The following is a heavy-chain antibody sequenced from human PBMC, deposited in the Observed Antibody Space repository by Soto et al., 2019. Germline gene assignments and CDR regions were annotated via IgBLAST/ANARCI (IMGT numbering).Heavy chain of an antibody. CDR3: ARSINP. CDR1: GGSISSGGYY. CDR2: IYDSGST. Sequence: QVQLQESGPGLVKPSQTLSLTCTVSGGSISSGGYYWSWIRQHPGKGLEWIGHIYDSGSTYYNPSLKTRVTIAVATSKTHLTLNLSSVTAADPAVYYWARSINPWGQGTQVTVSS. D-gene: IGHD3-10*01. J-gene: IGHJ5*02. V-gene: IGHV4-31*03.